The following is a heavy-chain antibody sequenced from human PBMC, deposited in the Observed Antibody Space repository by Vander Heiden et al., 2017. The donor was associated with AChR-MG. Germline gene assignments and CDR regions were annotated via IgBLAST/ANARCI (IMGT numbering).Heavy chain of an antibody. CDR3: ARQGAIAARRSDYYYYYMDV. V-gene: IGHV5-51*01. CDR1: GSSFTNYW. Sequence: EVQLVQSGAEVKKPGESLKISCKGSGSSFTNYWIGWVRQMPGKGLEWMGIIYPGDSDTRYSPSFQGQVTISADKSISTAYLQWSSLKASDTAMYYCARQGAIAARRSDYYYYYMDVCGKGTTVTVSS. J-gene: IGHJ6*03. D-gene: IGHD6-6*01. CDR2: IYPGDSDT.